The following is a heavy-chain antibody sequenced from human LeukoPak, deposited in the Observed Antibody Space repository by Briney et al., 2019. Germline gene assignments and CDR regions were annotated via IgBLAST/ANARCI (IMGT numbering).Heavy chain of an antibody. Sequence: SETLSLTCTGSGGSITNSGYYWGWVREPPGKGLEWIASIYYTGSTYYNPSLKSRVTISLDASKKQFSLKLRSVTAADTAVYYCPKVTASGFFDYWGQGTLVTVSS. CDR3: PKVTASGFFDY. CDR1: GGSITNSGYY. V-gene: IGHV4-39*07. J-gene: IGHJ4*02. CDR2: IYYTGST. D-gene: IGHD2-21*02.